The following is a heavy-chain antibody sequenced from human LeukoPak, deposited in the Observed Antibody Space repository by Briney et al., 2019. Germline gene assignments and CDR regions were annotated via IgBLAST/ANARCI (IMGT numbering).Heavy chain of an antibody. D-gene: IGHD3-22*01. CDR3: AKATYYYDSSGYRGGYFDY. CDR1: GFTFSSYG. J-gene: IGHJ4*02. Sequence: GGSLRLSCAASGFTFSSYGMSWVRQAPGKGLEWVSAISGSGGTTYNADSVKGRFTISRDNSKNTLYLQMNSLRAEDTAVYYCAKATYYYDSSGYRGGYFDYWGQGTLVTVSS. CDR2: ISGSGGTT. V-gene: IGHV3-23*01.